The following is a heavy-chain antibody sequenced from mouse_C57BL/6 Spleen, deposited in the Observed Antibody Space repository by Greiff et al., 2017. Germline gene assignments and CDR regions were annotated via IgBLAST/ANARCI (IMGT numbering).Heavy chain of an antibody. CDR3: ARVTTLYAMDD. J-gene: IGHJ4*01. CDR1: GYTFTSYW. CDR2: IDPSDSET. V-gene: IGHV1-52*01. Sequence: QVHVKQPGAELVRPGSSVKLSCKASGYTFTSYWMHWVKRRPIQGLEWIGNIDPSDSETHYNQKFKDKATFTVDKSSSTAYMQLSSLTSEDSAVYYCARVTTLYAMDDWGQGTSVTVSS. D-gene: IGHD2-13*01.